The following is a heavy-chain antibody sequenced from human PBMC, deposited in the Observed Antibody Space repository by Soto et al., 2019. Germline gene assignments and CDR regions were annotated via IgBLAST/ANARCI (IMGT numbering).Heavy chain of an antibody. Sequence: QVQLQESGPGLVKPSGTLSLTCAVSSGSISSSNWWSWVRQPPGKGLEWIGEIYHSGSTNYNPSLKSRVTISVDKSTNQFSLKLSSVTAADTAVYYCASTIVASRAYYYYMDVWGKGTTVTVSS. V-gene: IGHV4-4*02. CDR1: SGSISSSNW. CDR3: ASTIVASRAYYYYMDV. J-gene: IGHJ6*03. D-gene: IGHD5-12*01. CDR2: IYHSGST.